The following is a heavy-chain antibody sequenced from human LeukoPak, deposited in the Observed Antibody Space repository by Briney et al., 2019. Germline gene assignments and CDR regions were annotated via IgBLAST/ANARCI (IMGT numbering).Heavy chain of an antibody. D-gene: IGHD6-19*01. V-gene: IGHV3-23*01. CDR3: AKDTPTIAVAGSSFDY. CDR1: GFTFSSYA. Sequence: GGSLRLSCAASGFTFSSYAMSWVRQAPGKGLEWVSAISGSGVSTYYADSVKGRFTISRDNSKNTLYLQMNSLRAEDTAVYYCAKDTPTIAVAGSSFDYWGQGTLVTVSS. J-gene: IGHJ4*02. CDR2: ISGSGVST.